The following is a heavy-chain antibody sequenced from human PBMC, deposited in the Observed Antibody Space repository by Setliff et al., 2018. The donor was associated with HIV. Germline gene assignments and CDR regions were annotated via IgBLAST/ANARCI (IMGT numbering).Heavy chain of an antibody. Sequence: SCAASGFTFNSYGMHWVRQAPGKGLEWVALIWYDASKKEYADSVKGRFNILRDDSKKTVDLQMNSLRADDTAVYYCVKDVVKFWSGSGALDFWGPGTLVTVSS. D-gene: IGHD3-3*01. J-gene: IGHJ4*02. CDR3: VKDVVKFWSGSGALDF. CDR1: GFTFNSYG. CDR2: IWYDASKK. V-gene: IGHV3-33*06.